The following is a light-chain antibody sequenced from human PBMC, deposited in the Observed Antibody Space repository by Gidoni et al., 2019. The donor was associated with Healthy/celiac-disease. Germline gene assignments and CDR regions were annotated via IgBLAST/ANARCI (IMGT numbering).Light chain of an antibody. Sequence: DIVMTQSPDSLAVSLGERATIKCKSSQSVLYSSNNKNYLAWYQQKPGQPPKLLIYWASTRESGVPDRFSGSGSGTDFTLTISSLHAEDVAVYYCQQYYSTPPTFGGGTKVEIK. V-gene: IGKV4-1*01. J-gene: IGKJ4*01. CDR2: WAS. CDR1: QSVLYSSNNKNY. CDR3: QQYYSTPPT.